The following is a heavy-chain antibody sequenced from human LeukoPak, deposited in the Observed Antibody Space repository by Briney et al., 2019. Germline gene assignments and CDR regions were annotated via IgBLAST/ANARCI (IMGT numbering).Heavy chain of an antibody. CDR2: IYHSGST. J-gene: IGHJ5*02. V-gene: IGHV4-39*07. Sequence: SETLSLTCTVSGGSISSSSYYWGWIRQPPGKGLEWIGSIYHSGSTYYNPSLKSRVTISVDTSKNQFSLKVSSVTAADTAVYYCATRTGDYPFGWYNWFDPWGQGTLVTVSS. CDR3: ATRTGDYPFGWYNWFDP. CDR1: GGSISSSSYY. D-gene: IGHD4-17*01.